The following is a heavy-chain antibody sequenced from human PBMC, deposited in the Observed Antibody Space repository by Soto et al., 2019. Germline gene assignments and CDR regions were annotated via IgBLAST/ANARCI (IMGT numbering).Heavy chain of an antibody. D-gene: IGHD3-10*01. CDR2: IIPILGIA. V-gene: IGHV1-69*08. CDR1: GGTFSSYT. CDR3: AREEYYYGSGAFFDY. J-gene: IGHJ4*01. Sequence: QVQLVQSGAEVKKPGSSVKVSCKASGGTFSSYTISWVRQAPGQGLEWMGRIIPILGIANYAQKFQGRITITADKATRTAYMELRSLRSEDTAVYYCAREEYYYGSGAFFDYWCHGTLVTVSS.